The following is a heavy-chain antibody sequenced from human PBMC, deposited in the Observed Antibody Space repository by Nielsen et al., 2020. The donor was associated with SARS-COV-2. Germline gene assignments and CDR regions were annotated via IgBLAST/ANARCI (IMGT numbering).Heavy chain of an antibody. J-gene: IGHJ3*02. Sequence: GGSLRFSCAVSGFTFSSYSMNWVRQAPGKGLEWVSYISASSSTIYYADSVKGRFSISRDNAKNSLYLQMNSLRAEDTAVYYCARESVTGTDAFDIWGQGTVVTVSS. CDR2: ISASSSTI. CDR1: GFTFSSYS. D-gene: IGHD6-19*01. V-gene: IGHV3-48*01. CDR3: ARESVTGTDAFDI.